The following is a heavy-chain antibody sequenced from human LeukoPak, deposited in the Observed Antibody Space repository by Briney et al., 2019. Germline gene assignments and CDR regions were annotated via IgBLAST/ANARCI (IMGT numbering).Heavy chain of an antibody. V-gene: IGHV3-53*01. CDR3: ARHEHKAVAGDT. D-gene: IGHD6-19*01. J-gene: IGHJ5*02. Sequence: QPGRSLRLSCAASGLTVSSNYMNWVRQAPGKGLEWVSVIYSGGNTYYADSVKGRFTISRDNSKNTLYLQMNSLRVEDTAVYYCARHEHKAVAGDTWGQGTLVTVSS. CDR1: GLTVSSNY. CDR2: IYSGGNT.